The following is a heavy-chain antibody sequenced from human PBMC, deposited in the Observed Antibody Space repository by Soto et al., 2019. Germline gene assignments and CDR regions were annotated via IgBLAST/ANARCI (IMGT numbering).Heavy chain of an antibody. CDR3: ARVWYYDSSGYYIRGIPDAFDI. J-gene: IGHJ3*02. D-gene: IGHD3-22*01. Sequence: PGGSLRLSCAASGFTFSSYSMNWVRQAPGKGLEWVSYISSSSSTIYYADSVKGRFTISRDNAKNSLYLQMNSLRDEDTAVYYCARVWYYDSSGYYIRGIPDAFDIWGPGTMVTVS. CDR1: GFTFSSYS. CDR2: ISSSSSTI. V-gene: IGHV3-48*02.